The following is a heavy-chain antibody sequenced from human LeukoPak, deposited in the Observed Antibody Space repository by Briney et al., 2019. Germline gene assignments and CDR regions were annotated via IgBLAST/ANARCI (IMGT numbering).Heavy chain of an antibody. CDR2: ISGSGGST. V-gene: IGHV3-23*01. J-gene: IGHJ4*02. D-gene: IGHD1-14*01. Sequence: GASLQISCAASGFTFSSYAMSWVRQAPGKGLEWVSAISGSGGSTYYADSVKGRFTISRDNSKNTLYLQMNSLRAEDTAVYYCAKDREPRADYWGQGTLVTVSS. CDR1: GFTFSSYA. CDR3: AKDREPRADY.